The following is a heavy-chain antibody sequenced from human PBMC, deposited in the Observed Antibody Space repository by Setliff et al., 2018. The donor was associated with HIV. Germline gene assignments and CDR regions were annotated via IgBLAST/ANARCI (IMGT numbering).Heavy chain of an antibody. J-gene: IGHJ5*02. CDR3: ARDLHGGGGP. CDR2: FFYSGST. V-gene: IGHV4-59*11. Sequence: SETLSLTCTVSGGSISSHFWNWIRQPPGKGLEWIGHFFYSGSTNYNPSLRSRVTISADMSKNQVSLKLSSVTAADPAVYYCARDLHGGGGPWGQGTLVTVSS. CDR1: GGSISSHF. D-gene: IGHD3-10*01.